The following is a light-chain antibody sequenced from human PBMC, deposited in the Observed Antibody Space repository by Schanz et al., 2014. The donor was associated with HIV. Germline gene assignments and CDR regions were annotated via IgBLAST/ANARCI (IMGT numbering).Light chain of an antibody. CDR2: LNSDGSH. Sequence: QIVLTQSPSASASLGASVKLTCTLSSGHSNYAVAWHQQQPEKGPRYLMNLNSDGSHNKGDGIPDRFSGSSSGAERYLTISSLQSEDEADYYCQTWGTGTVVFGGGTKLTVL. CDR3: QTWGTGTVV. CDR1: SGHSNYA. V-gene: IGLV4-69*01. J-gene: IGLJ2*01.